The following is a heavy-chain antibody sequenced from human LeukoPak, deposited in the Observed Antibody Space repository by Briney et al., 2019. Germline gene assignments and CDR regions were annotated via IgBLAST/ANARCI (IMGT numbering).Heavy chain of an antibody. J-gene: IGHJ4*02. CDR3: ATLGYSTSDHY. V-gene: IGHV3-30*03. Sequence: GGSLRLSCAASGFTFSSYSMNWVRQAPGKGLEWVAVISYDGSNKYYADSVKGRFTISRDNSKNTLYLQMNSLRAEDTAVYYCATLGYSTSDHYWGQGTLVTVSS. CDR1: GFTFSSYS. D-gene: IGHD5-18*01. CDR2: ISYDGSNK.